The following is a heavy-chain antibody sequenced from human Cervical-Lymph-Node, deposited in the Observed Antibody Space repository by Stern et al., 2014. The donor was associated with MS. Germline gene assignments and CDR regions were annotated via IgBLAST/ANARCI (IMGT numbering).Heavy chain of an antibody. CDR1: GASISNAGYY. CDR3: ARGLNPRPDS. CDR2: IYFSGST. J-gene: IGHJ4*02. V-gene: IGHV4-31*03. Sequence: VQLVESGPGLVKPSQTLSLTCTVSGASISNAGYYWSWVRQHPGKGLECIGYIYFSGSTYYNPSLESRVTISVDTSKNQFSLTLSSVTAADTAVYYCARGLNPRPDSWGQGTLVTVSS. D-gene: IGHD3-16*01.